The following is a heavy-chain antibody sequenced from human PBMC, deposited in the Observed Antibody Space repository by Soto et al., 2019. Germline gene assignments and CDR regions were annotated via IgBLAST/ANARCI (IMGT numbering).Heavy chain of an antibody. Sequence: ASVKVSCKASGYTFTSYAMHWVRQAPGQRLEWMGWINAGNGNTKYSQKFQGRVTITRDTSASTAYMELSSLRSEDTAVYYCARVFYDFWSGYRYFDDWGQGTLVTVSS. CDR3: ARVFYDFWSGYRYFDD. CDR1: GYTFTSYA. D-gene: IGHD3-3*01. V-gene: IGHV1-3*01. CDR2: INAGNGNT. J-gene: IGHJ4*02.